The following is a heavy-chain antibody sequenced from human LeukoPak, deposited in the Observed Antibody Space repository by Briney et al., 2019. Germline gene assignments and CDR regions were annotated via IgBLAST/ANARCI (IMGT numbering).Heavy chain of an antibody. CDR3: ARGPRFWSGFEYYYYYMDV. Sequence: SETLSLTCAVEGESFSGYSWTWIRQPPGKGLEWIGEINHSGSTNYNPSLESRVTISLDTSKKQFSLRLTSVTAADTAVYYCARGPRFWSGFEYYYYYMDVWGKGTTVTVSS. D-gene: IGHD3-3*01. V-gene: IGHV4-34*01. CDR1: GESFSGYS. J-gene: IGHJ6*03. CDR2: INHSGST.